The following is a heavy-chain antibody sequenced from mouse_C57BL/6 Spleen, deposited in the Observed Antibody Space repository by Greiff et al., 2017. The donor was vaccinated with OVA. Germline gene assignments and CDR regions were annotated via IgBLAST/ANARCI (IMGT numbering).Heavy chain of an antibody. D-gene: IGHD2-3*01. CDR1: GYTFTSYW. V-gene: IGHV1-52*01. J-gene: IGHJ3*01. CDR3: ARTLYDGYYGGFAY. Sequence: VQLQQSGAELVRPGSSVKLSCKASGYTFTSYWMHWVKQRPIQGLEWIGNIDPSDSETHYNQKFKDKATLTVDKSSSTAYMQLSSLTSEDSAVYYCARTLYDGYYGGFAYWGQGTLVTVSA. CDR2: IDPSDSET.